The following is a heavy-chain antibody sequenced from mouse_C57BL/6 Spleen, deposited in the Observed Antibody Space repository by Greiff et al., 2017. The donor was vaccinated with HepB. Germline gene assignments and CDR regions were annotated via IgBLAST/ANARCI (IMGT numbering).Heavy chain of an antibody. D-gene: IGHD1-1*01. CDR1: GYTFTDYN. Sequence: EVQLQQSGPELVKPGASVKMSCKASGYTFTDYNMHWVKQSHGKSLEWIGYINPNNGGISYNQKFKGKATLTVNKSSSTAYMELRSLTSEDSAVYYCARRGYYGSSLWFAYWGQGTLVTVAA. CDR2: INPNNGGI. J-gene: IGHJ3*01. CDR3: ARRGYYGSSLWFAY. V-gene: IGHV1-22*01.